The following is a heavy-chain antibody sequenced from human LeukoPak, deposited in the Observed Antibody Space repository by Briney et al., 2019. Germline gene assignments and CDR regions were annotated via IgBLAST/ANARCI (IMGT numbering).Heavy chain of an antibody. V-gene: IGHV4-59*01. CDR1: GGSISSYY. CDR3: ARDRGVVPAANPLFYYYYGMDV. D-gene: IGHD2-2*01. Sequence: PSETLSLTCTVSGGSISSYYWSWIRQPPGKGLEWIGYIYYSGSTNYNPSLKSRVTVSVDTSKNQFSLKLSSVTAADTAVYYCARDRGVVPAANPLFYYYYGMDVWGKGTTVTVSS. J-gene: IGHJ6*04. CDR2: IYYSGST.